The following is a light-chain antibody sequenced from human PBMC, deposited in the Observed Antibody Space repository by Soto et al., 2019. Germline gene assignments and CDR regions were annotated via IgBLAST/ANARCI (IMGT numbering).Light chain of an antibody. CDR1: ISDVGGSNF. V-gene: IGLV2-14*03. Sequence: QSPLTQPASVSDSPGQSSTMSCTGTISDVGGSNFVSWYQQHPGKPPKLIIYDVANRPSGVSNRFSGSTSGSTASLIISRLQTEDEADYYRVSYTSSTTSVFGTGTKVTVL. J-gene: IGLJ1*01. CDR2: DVA. CDR3: VSYTSSTTSV.